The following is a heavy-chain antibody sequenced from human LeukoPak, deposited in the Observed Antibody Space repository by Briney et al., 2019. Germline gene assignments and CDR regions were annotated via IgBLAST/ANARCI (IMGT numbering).Heavy chain of an antibody. CDR3: AREVVFWGAAFDY. CDR2: IYTSGST. Sequence: SETLSLTCTVSGGSIGSYYWSWIRQPAGKGLEWIGRIYTSGSTNYNPSPKSRVTMSVDTSKNQFSLKLSSVTAADTAVYYCAREVVFWGAAFDYWGQGTLVTVSS. CDR1: GGSIGSYY. V-gene: IGHV4-4*07. J-gene: IGHJ4*02. D-gene: IGHD3-16*01.